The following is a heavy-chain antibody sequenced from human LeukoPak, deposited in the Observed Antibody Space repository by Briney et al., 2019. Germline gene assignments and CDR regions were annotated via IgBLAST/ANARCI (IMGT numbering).Heavy chain of an antibody. CDR2: ISWNSGSI. CDR1: RFTFDDYA. Sequence: GRSLRLSCAASRFTFDDYAMHWVRQAPGKGLEWVSGISWNSGSIGYADSVKGRFTISRDNAKNSLYLQMNSLRAEDTALYYCAKSRLNGQDFDYWGQGTLVTVSS. CDR3: AKSRLNGQDFDY. V-gene: IGHV3-9*01. J-gene: IGHJ4*02. D-gene: IGHD1-1*01.